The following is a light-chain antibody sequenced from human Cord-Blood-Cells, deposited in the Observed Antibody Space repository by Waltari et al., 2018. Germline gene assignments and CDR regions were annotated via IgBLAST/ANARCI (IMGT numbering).Light chain of an antibody. J-gene: IGLJ1*01. CDR3: SSYAGSNKDV. CDR2: EVS. V-gene: IGLV2-8*01. CDR1: RSDVGGSNY. Sequence: QSALTQPPSASGSPGQSVTISCTGTRSDVGGSNYVSWYQQHPGKAPKLMIYEVSKRPSGVPDRFSGSKSGNTASLTVSGLQAEDEADYYCSSYAGSNKDVFGTGTKVTVL.